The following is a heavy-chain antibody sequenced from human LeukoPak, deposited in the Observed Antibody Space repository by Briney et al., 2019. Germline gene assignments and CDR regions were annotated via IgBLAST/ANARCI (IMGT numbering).Heavy chain of an antibody. CDR3: ARDGGSSGYHERYFDY. D-gene: IGHD3-22*01. J-gene: IGHJ4*02. Sequence: SETLSLTCAVYGGSFSGYYWSWIRQPPGKGLEWIGEINHSGSTNYNPSLKSRVTISVDTSKNQFSLKLSSVTAADTAVYYCARDGGSSGYHERYFDYWGQGTLVTVSS. CDR1: GGSFSGYY. V-gene: IGHV4-34*01. CDR2: INHSGST.